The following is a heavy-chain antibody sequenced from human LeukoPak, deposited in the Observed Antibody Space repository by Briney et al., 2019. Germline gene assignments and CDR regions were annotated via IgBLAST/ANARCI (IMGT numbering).Heavy chain of an antibody. J-gene: IGHJ1*01. Sequence: PGGSLCLSCAASGFTFSSYGMHWVRQAPGKGLEWVAVIWYDGSNKYYADSVKGRITISRDNSKNTLYLQMNSLRAEDTAVYYCARGYSGSYYTEYFQHWGQGTLATVSS. V-gene: IGHV3-33*01. D-gene: IGHD1-26*01. CDR2: IWYDGSNK. CDR3: ARGYSGSYYTEYFQH. CDR1: GFTFSSYG.